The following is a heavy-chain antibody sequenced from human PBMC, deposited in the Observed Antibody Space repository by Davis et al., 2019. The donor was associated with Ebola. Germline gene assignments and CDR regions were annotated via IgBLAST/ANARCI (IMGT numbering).Heavy chain of an antibody. CDR2: ISGSSSKK. CDR3: ARGGYVDY. V-gene: IGHV3-48*01. J-gene: IGHJ4*02. Sequence: GESLKISCAASGFTFNTYSMNWVRQAPGKGLEWVSYISGSSSKKYYADSVKGRFTISRDNAKNSLYLQMNSLRAEDTAVYYCARGGYVDYWGQGTLVTVSS. CDR1: GFTFNTYS.